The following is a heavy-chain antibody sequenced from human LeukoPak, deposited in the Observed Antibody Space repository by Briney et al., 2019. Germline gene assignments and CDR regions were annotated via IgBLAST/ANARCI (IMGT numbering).Heavy chain of an antibody. CDR2: INPNNGGT. D-gene: IGHD3/OR15-3a*01. CDR3: ARDGQSRAFDI. J-gene: IGHJ3*02. Sequence: GASVKVSCKASGYTFTGYYMHWVRQAPGQGLEWMGWINPNNGGTKYAQNFQGRAAITRDTSISTAYMELSRLRSDDTAVYYCARDGQSRAFDIWGQGTMVSVSS. V-gene: IGHV1-2*02. CDR1: GYTFTGYY.